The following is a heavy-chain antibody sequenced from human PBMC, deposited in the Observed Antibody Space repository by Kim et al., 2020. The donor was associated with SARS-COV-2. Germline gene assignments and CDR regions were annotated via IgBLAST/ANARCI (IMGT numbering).Heavy chain of an antibody. CDR1: GFTFSNAW. Sequence: GGSLRLSCAASGFTFSNAWMSWVRQAPGKGLEWVGRIKSKTDGGTTDYAAPVKGRFTISKDGSKNTLYLQMNSLKTEDTAVYYCTTDAQLWIQLWSFFDYWGQGTLVTVSS. D-gene: IGHD5-18*01. CDR2: IKSKTDGGTT. J-gene: IGHJ4*02. V-gene: IGHV3-15*01. CDR3: TTDAQLWIQLWSFFDY.